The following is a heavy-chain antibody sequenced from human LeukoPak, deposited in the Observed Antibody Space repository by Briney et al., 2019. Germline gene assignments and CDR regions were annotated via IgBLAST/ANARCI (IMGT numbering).Heavy chain of an antibody. D-gene: IGHD3-10*01. CDR3: ARAPIYGSGSYSSFDWFDP. CDR1: GFTFSTYG. CDR2: IWYDGTNK. J-gene: IGHJ5*02. Sequence: GGSLRLSCAASGFTFSTYGMHWVRQAPGKGLEWVALIWYDGTNKYYADSVKGRFTISRDNSKNTLYLQMNSLRADDTAVYYCARAPIYGSGSYSSFDWFDPWGQGTLVTVPS. V-gene: IGHV3-33*01.